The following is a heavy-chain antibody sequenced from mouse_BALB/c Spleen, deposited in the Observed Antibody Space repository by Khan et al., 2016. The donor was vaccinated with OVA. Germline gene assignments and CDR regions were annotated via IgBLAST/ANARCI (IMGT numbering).Heavy chain of an antibody. CDR3: ARGGLPFTY. CDR1: GFSLSSYG. V-gene: IGHV2-2*01. D-gene: IGHD2-10*01. CDR2: IWSGGST. J-gene: IGHJ3*01. Sequence: QVQLKESGPGLVQPSQSLSITCTVSGFSLSSYGVHWVRQSPGKGLEWVGVIWSGGSTDFNAAFISRLSISKDNSKSQDFFKMNSLQTDASGIYYCARGGLPFTYWGQGTLVTVSA.